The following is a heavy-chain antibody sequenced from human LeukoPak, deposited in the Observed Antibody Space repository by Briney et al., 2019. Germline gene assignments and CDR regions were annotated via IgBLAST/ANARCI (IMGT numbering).Heavy chain of an antibody. Sequence: GGSLRLSCAASGFTFSRYWMHWVRQAPGKGLVWVSHVNNAGRETTYADSVKGRFTISRDNSKNTLYLQMNSLRAEDTAVYYCAKEGPAYGSGSYHKYNWFDPWGQGTLVTVSS. D-gene: IGHD3-10*01. CDR2: VNNAGRET. CDR3: AKEGPAYGSGSYHKYNWFDP. J-gene: IGHJ5*02. V-gene: IGHV3-74*01. CDR1: GFTFSRYW.